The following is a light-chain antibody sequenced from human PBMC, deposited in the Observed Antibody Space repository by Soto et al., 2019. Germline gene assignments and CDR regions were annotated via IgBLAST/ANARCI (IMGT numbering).Light chain of an antibody. CDR1: SSNIGAGYD. J-gene: IGLJ3*02. CDR3: QSYDSSLSGWV. CDR2: GNX. V-gene: IGLV1-40*01. Sequence: QAVVTQPPSVSGAPGQRVTISCTGSSSNIGAGYDVHWYQQLPGTAPKLLISGNXNRXXXXXXRXXGSKSGTSASLAITGLQAEDEADYYCQSYDSSLSGWVFGGGTKVTVL.